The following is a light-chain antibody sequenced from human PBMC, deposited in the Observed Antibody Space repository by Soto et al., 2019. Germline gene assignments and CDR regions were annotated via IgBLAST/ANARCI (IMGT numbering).Light chain of an antibody. J-gene: IGLJ2*01. Sequence: QSALTQPASVSGSPGQSITISCTGTSNDIGYYNYVSWYQQHPAKAPKLIIYEVRNRPSGISNRFSGSKSGNTASLTISGLQAEDEADYYCSSYTTTSSVLFGGGTQLTVL. CDR1: SNDIGYYNY. V-gene: IGLV2-14*01. CDR3: SSYTTTSSVL. CDR2: EVR.